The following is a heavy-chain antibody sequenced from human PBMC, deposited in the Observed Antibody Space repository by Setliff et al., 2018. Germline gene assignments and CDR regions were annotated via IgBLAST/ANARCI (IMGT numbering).Heavy chain of an antibody. Sequence: PGGSLRLSCAASGFTFSSYAMSWVRQAPGKGLEWVSLITGSGGGTYYADSVKGRLTISRDNSKNTLYLQMNSLRAEDTAVYYCAKFRQQLTWGYYYYGMDVWGQGTTVTVSS. J-gene: IGHJ6*02. CDR3: AKFRQQLTWGYYYYGMDV. CDR2: ITGSGGGT. V-gene: IGHV3-23*01. CDR1: GFTFSSYA. D-gene: IGHD6-13*01.